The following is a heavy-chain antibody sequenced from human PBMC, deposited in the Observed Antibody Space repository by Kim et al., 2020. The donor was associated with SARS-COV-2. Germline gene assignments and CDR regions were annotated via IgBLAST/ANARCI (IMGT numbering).Heavy chain of an antibody. Sequence: ASVKVSCKPSGYTFTRYGISWVRQQAPGQRLEWMGCISGNSGNTDYPQKFQGRVTMTTDTSTNTAYMELRSLRPDDTAVYFCARGILTGNGWRGYFDYWG. CDR1: GYTFTRYG. CDR2: ISGNSGNT. J-gene: IGHJ4*03. V-gene: IGHV1-18*01. D-gene: IGHD2-2*03. CDR3: ARGILTGNGWRGYFDY.